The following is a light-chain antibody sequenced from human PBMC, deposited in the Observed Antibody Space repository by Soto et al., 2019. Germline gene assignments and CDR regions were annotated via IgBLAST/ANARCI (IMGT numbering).Light chain of an antibody. CDR1: PXXIEKNF. Sequence: QSVXTQPPSVSAXXXXKXXXXXXGXPXXIEKNFVSWYQQPPGTAPKLIIYESDKRPSGIPDRFSGSESGTSATLAITGLQTGDEADYYCVSWDSSLITVVFGGGPKLTVL. J-gene: IGLJ2*01. CDR2: ESD. V-gene: IGLV1-51*02. CDR3: VSWDSSLITVV.